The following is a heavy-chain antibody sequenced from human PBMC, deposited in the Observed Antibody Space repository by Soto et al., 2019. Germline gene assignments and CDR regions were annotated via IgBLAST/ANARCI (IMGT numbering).Heavy chain of an antibody. CDR3: TTPSYFWSGYLAY. J-gene: IGHJ4*02. D-gene: IGHD3-3*01. Sequence: GKGLEWVGFIRSKAYGGTTEYAASVKGRFTISRDDSKSIAYPKMNSLKTEDTVLYYCTTPSYFWSGYLAYWGSGT. V-gene: IGHV3-49*02. CDR2: IRSKAYGGTT.